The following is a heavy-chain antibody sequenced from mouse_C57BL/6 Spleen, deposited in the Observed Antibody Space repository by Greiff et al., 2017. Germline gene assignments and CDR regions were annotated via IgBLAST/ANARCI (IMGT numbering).Heavy chain of an antibody. CDR3: ARSPSTGTYFDY. V-gene: IGHV7-3*01. CDR1: GFTFTDYY. D-gene: IGHD4-1*02. Sequence: EVNVVESGGGLVQPGGSLSLSCAASGFTFTDYYMSWVRQPPGKALEWLGFIRNKANGYTTEYSASVKGRFTISRDNSQSILYLQMNALRAEDSATYYCARSPSTGTYFDYWGQGTTLTVSS. J-gene: IGHJ2*01. CDR2: IRNKANGYTT.